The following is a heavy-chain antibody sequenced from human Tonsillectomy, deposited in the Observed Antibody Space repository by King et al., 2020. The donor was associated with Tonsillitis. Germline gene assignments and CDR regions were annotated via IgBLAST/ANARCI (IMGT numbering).Heavy chain of an antibody. J-gene: IGHJ5*02. CDR3: ARGSAIPSTWFDP. CDR1: GGTFSNYA. CDR2: IIPIFDTA. V-gene: IGHV1-69*01. Sequence: QLVQSGAEVKKPGSSVKVSCKASGGTFSNYAFSWVRQAPGQGLVWFGGIIPIFDTAKYAEKLQGRLIITPDDSTSPAYMELTRLTSEDTAVYYCARGSAIPSTWFDPWGQGTLVIVSS. D-gene: IGHD2-2*01.